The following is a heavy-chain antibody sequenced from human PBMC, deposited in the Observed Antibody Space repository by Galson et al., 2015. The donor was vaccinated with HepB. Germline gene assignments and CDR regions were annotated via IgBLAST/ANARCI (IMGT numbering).Heavy chain of an antibody. CDR3: AKDIGYSNYYYMDV. D-gene: IGHD4-11*01. Sequence: SLRLSCAASGFTFDDYAMHWVRQAPGKGLEWVSGISWNSGSIGYADSVKGRFTISRDNAKNSLYLQVNSLRAEDTAFYYCAKDIGYSNYYYMDVWGKGTTVTVSS. CDR1: GFTFDDYA. J-gene: IGHJ6*03. CDR2: ISWNSGSI. V-gene: IGHV3-9*01.